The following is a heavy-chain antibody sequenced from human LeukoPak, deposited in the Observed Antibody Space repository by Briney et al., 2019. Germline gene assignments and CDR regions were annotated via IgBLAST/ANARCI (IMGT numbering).Heavy chain of an antibody. CDR1: GGTFSSYA. J-gene: IGHJ3*02. D-gene: IGHD5-12*01. CDR2: IIPIFGTA. CDR3: ARDAAHSGPDAFDI. V-gene: IGHV1-69*05. Sequence: ASVKVSCKASGGTFSSYAISWVRQAPGQGLEWMGGIIPIFGTANYAQKLQGRVTMTTDTSTSTAYMELRSLRSDDTAVYYCARDAAHSGPDAFDIWGQGTMVTVSS.